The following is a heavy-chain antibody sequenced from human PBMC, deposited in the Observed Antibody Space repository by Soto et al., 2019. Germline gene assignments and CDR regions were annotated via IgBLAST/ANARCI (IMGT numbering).Heavy chain of an antibody. CDR3: AKGHYDFWSGYYDHYYYAMDV. CDR2: ISYDGSNK. V-gene: IGHV3-30*18. CDR1: GFTFSSYG. Sequence: GGSLRLSCAASGFTFSSYGMHWVRQAPGKGLEWVAVISYDGSNKYYADSVKGRFTISRDNSKNTLYLQMNSLRAEDTAVYYCAKGHYDFWSGYYDHYYYAMDVWGHGTKVTVS. D-gene: IGHD3-3*01. J-gene: IGHJ6*02.